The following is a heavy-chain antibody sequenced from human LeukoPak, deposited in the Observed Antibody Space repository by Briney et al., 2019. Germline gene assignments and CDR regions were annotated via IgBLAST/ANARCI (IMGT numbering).Heavy chain of an antibody. J-gene: IGHJ4*02. D-gene: IGHD5-12*01. CDR1: GYSFTSYW. V-gene: IGHV5-51*01. CDR2: IYPGDSDT. CDR3: ARRRGYSGYSSGYFDY. Sequence: GEPLKISCKGSGYSFTSYWIGWVLQMPGKGLEWMVIIYPGDSDTRYSPSFQGQVTISADKSISTAYLQWSSLKASDTAMYYCARRRGYSGYSSGYFDYWGQGTLVTVSS.